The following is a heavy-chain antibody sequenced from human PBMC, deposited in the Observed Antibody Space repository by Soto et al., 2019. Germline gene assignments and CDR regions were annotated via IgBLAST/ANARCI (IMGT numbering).Heavy chain of an antibody. D-gene: IGHD4-17*01. V-gene: IGHV3-30*03. Sequence: GGSLRLSCAASGFTFSSYGMHWVRQAPGKGLEWVAVISYDGSNKYYADSVKGRFTISRDNSKNTLYLQMNSLRAEDTAVYYCATGTTVVTVALDYWGRGTLVTVSS. J-gene: IGHJ4*02. CDR3: ATGTTVVTVALDY. CDR2: ISYDGSNK. CDR1: GFTFSSYG.